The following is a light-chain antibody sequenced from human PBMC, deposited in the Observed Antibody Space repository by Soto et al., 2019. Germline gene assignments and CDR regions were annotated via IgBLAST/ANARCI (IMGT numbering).Light chain of an antibody. Sequence: SGLTPPASVAWFPGQSVTIPCTGTSSDVGSYNLVSWYQQHPGKAPKLMIYEVSKRPSGVSNRFSGSKSGNTASLTISGLQAEDEADYYCCSYAGSSTSVFGTGTKVTVL. J-gene: IGLJ1*01. CDR3: CSYAGSSTSV. CDR2: EVS. CDR1: SSDVGSYNL. V-gene: IGLV2-23*02.